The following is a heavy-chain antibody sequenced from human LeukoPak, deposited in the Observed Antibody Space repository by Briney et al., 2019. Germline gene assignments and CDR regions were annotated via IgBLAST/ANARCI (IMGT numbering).Heavy chain of an antibody. CDR2: ISVNSRST. D-gene: IGHD6-19*01. Sequence: PGGSLRLPCAASGFTFSSYAMSWVGQARGKGVEGVLLISVNSRSTYSAYSVKSPFTISRHNLKTTLYVQMNSLRAEDTAVYYCAKANSGWYFDPFNYWGQGTLVTVYS. V-gene: IGHV3-23*01. J-gene: IGHJ4*02. CDR3: AKANSGWYFDPFNY. CDR1: GFTFSSYA.